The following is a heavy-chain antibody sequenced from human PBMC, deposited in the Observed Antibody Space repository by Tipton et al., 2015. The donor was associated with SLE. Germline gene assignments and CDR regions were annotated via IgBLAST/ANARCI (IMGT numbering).Heavy chain of an antibody. CDR2: ISAYNGNT. J-gene: IGHJ4*02. D-gene: IGHD6-19*01. CDR1: GYTFTTYG. V-gene: IGHV1-18*01. Sequence: QVQLVQSGVEVKKPGASVRVSCKASGYTFTTYGISWVRQAPGQGLEWMGWISAYNGNTNYAQKLQGRVTMTTDTSTNTAYMELRSLRSDDTAVYYCAIAVAGTLFFDYWGQGTLVTVSS. CDR3: AIAVAGTLFFDY.